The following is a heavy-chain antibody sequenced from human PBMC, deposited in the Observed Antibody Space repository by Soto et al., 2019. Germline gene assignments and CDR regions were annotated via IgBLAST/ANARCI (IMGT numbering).Heavy chain of an antibody. CDR3: ARDDPYCSSTSCYAFDGYGMDV. Sequence: PGGSLRLSCAASGFTFSSYSMNWVRQAPGKGLEWVSYISSSSSTIYYADSVKGRFTISRDNAKNSLYLQMNSLRDEDTAVYYCARDDPYCSSTSCYAFDGYGMDVWGQGTTVTSP. V-gene: IGHV3-48*02. CDR1: GFTFSSYS. J-gene: IGHJ6*02. D-gene: IGHD2-2*01. CDR2: ISSSSSTI.